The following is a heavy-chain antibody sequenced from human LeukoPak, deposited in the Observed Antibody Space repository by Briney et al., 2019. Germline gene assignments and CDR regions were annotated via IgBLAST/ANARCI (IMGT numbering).Heavy chain of an antibody. Sequence: PSETLSLTCTVSGGSISSSSYYWGWMRQPPGKGLEWIGSIYYSGTTNYNPSLKSRVTMSVDTSKNQFSLKLSSVTAADTAVYYCARGNDFWSGYYSFDYWGQGTLVTAPS. D-gene: IGHD3-3*01. V-gene: IGHV4-39*07. CDR3: ARGNDFWSGYYSFDY. J-gene: IGHJ4*02. CDR1: GGSISSSSYY. CDR2: IYYSGTT.